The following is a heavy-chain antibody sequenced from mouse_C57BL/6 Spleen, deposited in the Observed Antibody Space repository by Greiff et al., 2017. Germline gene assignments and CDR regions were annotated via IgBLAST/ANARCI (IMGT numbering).Heavy chain of an antibody. V-gene: IGHV1-50*01. J-gene: IGHJ1*03. D-gene: IGHD1-1*01. CDR2: IDPSDSYT. Sequence: QVQLQQPGAELVKPGASVKLSCKASGYTFTSYWMQWVKQRPGQGLEWIGEIDPSDSYTNYNQKFKGKATLTVDTSSSTAYMQLSSLTSEDSAVYYCARSYYYGSSYKYFDGWGTGTTVTVSS. CDR3: ARSYYYGSSYKYFDG. CDR1: GYTFTSYW.